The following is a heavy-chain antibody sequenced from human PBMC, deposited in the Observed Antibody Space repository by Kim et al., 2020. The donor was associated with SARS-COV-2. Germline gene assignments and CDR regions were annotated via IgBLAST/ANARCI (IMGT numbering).Heavy chain of an antibody. V-gene: IGHV3-23*01. J-gene: IGHJ4*02. CDR3: AQDRVGSSWGCNHEY. Sequence: GGSLRLSCTASGVTFSKSGMAWGRQAPGKGKEWVSAIGGGGSTFYPDSVKGRLIISRDNSENTLYLQMNSLRAEDTAMYYCAQDRVGSSWGCNHEYWGQGTLVTVSS. D-gene: IGHD6-13*01. CDR1: GVTFSKSG. CDR2: IGGGGST.